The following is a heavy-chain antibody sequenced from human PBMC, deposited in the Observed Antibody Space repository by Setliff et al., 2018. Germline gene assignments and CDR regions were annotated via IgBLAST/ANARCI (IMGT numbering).Heavy chain of an antibody. CDR1: NGSISISDFS. D-gene: IGHD2-21*02. Sequence: SETLSLTCTVSNGSISISDFSWGWIRQSPGKGLEWIGSIYYTGDTWYKQSLEGRVTISVDTSKNQFSLGLTSVTAADTAVYYCARGFDVCGGGACYTDGPYYFDYWGLGTLVTVSS. V-gene: IGHV4-39*01. J-gene: IGHJ4*02. CDR3: ARGFDVCGGGACYTDGPYYFDY. CDR2: IYYTGDT.